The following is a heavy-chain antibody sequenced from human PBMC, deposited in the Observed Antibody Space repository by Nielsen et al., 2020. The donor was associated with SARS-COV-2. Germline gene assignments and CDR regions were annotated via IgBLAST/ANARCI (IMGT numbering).Heavy chain of an antibody. CDR2: IWYDGSNK. J-gene: IGHJ3*02. V-gene: IGHV3-33*08. D-gene: IGHD5-12*01. Sequence: GESLKISCAASGFTFSSYGMHWVRQAPGKGLEWVAVIWYDGSNKYYADSVKGRSTISRDNSKNTLYLQMNSLRAEDTAVYYCARDGATPAFDIWGQGTMVTVSS. CDR1: GFTFSSYG. CDR3: ARDGATPAFDI.